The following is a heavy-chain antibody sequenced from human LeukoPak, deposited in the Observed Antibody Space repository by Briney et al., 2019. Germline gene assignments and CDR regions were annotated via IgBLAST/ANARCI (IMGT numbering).Heavy chain of an antibody. D-gene: IGHD3-9*01. CDR3: ARGRYDILTGYFAY. CDR2: ISYDGSNK. J-gene: IGHJ4*02. CDR1: GFTFSSYA. V-gene: IGHV3-30*04. Sequence: HPGGSLRPSCAASGFTFSSYAMHWVRQAPGKGLEWVAVISYDGSNKYYADSVKGRFTISRDNSKNTLYLQMNSLRAEDTAVYYCARGRYDILTGYFAYWGQGTLVTVSS.